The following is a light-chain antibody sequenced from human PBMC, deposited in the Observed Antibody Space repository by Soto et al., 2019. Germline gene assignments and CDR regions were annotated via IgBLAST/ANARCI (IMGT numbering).Light chain of an antibody. CDR1: QSISSD. Sequence: DLPMTQSPSSLSASVGDRVTITCRASQSISSDLNWYQQKPGKAPKLLIYAASSLQSGVPSRFSGSGSGTDFTLTISSLQPEDFATYYCQQSYSTPWTFGQGTKVEIK. CDR3: QQSYSTPWT. J-gene: IGKJ1*01. CDR2: AAS. V-gene: IGKV1-39*01.